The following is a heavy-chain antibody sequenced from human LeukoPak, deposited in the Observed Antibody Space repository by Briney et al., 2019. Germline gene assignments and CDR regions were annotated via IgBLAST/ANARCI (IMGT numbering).Heavy chain of an antibody. V-gene: IGHV3-23*01. CDR3: AKERANCRGGCYSLSDY. J-gene: IGHJ4*02. CDR1: GFTFSSYG. CDR2: ISGSGGTR. Sequence: GGSLRLSCAASGFTFSSYGMSWVRQAPGKGLEWVSVISGSGGTRYYADSVKGRFTISRDNSKNTLFLQMNSLRADDTAVYHCAKERANCRGGCYSLSDYRGQGTLVTVSS. D-gene: IGHD2-21*02.